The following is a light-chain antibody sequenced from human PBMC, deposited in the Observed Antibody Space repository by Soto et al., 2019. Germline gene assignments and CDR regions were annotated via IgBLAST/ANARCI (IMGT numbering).Light chain of an antibody. CDR1: QSVSSNY. Sequence: EIVLTQSPGTLSLSPGERATLSCRASQSVSSNYLAWYQQSPGQTPRLLIYGASSRATGIPDRFSGSGSGTDFTLTISRLEPEDFAVYYCQQYGSSPPWTFGQGTKVDIK. V-gene: IGKV3-20*01. CDR2: GAS. CDR3: QQYGSSPPWT. J-gene: IGKJ1*01.